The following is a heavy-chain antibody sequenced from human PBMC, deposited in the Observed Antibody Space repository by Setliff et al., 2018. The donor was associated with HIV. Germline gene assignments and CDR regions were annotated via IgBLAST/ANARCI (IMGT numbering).Heavy chain of an antibody. CDR3: VREYSGVYPDFSFYIDV. J-gene: IGHJ6*03. Sequence: SETLSLTCTVSGGSFSGYYWNWIRQPPGRGLEWIGEINHSGSTNYNPSLKSRVTISVDTSKNQFPLKLRSVTAADMAVYYCVREYSGVYPDFSFYIDVWGKGTTVTVSS. V-gene: IGHV4-34*01. CDR2: INHSGST. D-gene: IGHD5-12*01. CDR1: GGSFSGYY.